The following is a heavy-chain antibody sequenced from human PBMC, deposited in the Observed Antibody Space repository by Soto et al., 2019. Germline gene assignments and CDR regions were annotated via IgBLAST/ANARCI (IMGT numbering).Heavy chain of an antibody. CDR1: GYTFTSYG. Sequence: GASVKVSCKASGYTFTSYGISWVRHAPGQGLEWMGWISAYNGNTNYAQKLQGRVTMTTDTSTSTAYMELRSLRSDDTAVYYCARDGIFGVVITDYYYYMDVWGKGTTVTVSS. CDR3: ARDGIFGVVITDYYYYMDV. D-gene: IGHD3-3*01. J-gene: IGHJ6*03. V-gene: IGHV1-18*01. CDR2: ISAYNGNT.